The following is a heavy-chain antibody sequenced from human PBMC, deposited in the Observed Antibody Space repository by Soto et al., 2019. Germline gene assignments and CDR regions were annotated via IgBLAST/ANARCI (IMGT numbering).Heavy chain of an antibody. CDR2: IKQDGSEK. CDR1: GFTFSSYW. D-gene: IGHD7-27*01. Sequence: GGSLRLSCAASGFTFSSYWMSWVRQAPGKGLEWVANIKQDGSEKYYVDSVKGRFTISRDNAKNSLYLQMNSLRAEDTAVYYCARVSPTYWGGPAWFDPWGQGTLVTVSS. V-gene: IGHV3-7*01. CDR3: ARVSPTYWGGPAWFDP. J-gene: IGHJ5*02.